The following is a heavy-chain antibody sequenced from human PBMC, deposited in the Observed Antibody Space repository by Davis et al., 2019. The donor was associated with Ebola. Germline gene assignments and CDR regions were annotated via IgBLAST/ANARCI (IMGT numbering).Heavy chain of an antibody. D-gene: IGHD3-22*01. CDR2: ISAYNGNT. V-gene: IGHV1-18*04. Sequence: AASVKVSCKASGYTFTSYGISWVRQAPGQGLEWIGWISAYNGNTNYAQKLQGRVTMTTDTSTSTVYMELRSLRSDDTAVYYCARDPVGGYYSGWFDPWGQGTLVTVSS. CDR3: ARDPVGGYYSGWFDP. J-gene: IGHJ5*02. CDR1: GYTFTSYG.